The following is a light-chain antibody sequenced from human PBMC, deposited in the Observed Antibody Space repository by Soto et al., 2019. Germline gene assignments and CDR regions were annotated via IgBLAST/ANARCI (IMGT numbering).Light chain of an antibody. CDR1: QSVISN. Sequence: PGERATLACRASQSVISNLAWYQQKPGXXXRXXXYGASSRATGIPDRFSGSGYGTDFTLTISRLEPEDFAVYYCHQYGSSPRTFGQGNKVDI. CDR2: GAS. CDR3: HQYGSSPRT. J-gene: IGKJ1*01. V-gene: IGKV3-20*01.